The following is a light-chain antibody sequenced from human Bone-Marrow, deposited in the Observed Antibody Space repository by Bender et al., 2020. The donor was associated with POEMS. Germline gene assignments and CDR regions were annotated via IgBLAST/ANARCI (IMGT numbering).Light chain of an antibody. CDR2: DVT. CDR3: SSYTDTTSQV. V-gene: IGLV2-14*03. Sequence: QSALTQPPSASGSPGQSVTISCTGTSSDIGGYNYVSWYQQYPDESPKLLTYDVTYRPSGASSRLSGAKSGNTASLTISGLQAEDEADYYCSSYTDTTSQVFGTGTKVTV. CDR1: SSDIGGYNY. J-gene: IGLJ1*01.